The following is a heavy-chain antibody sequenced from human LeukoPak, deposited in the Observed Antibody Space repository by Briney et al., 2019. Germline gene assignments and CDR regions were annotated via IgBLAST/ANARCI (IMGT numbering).Heavy chain of an antibody. V-gene: IGHV4-59*01. CDR1: GGSLSSYY. CDR2: IYHSGST. Sequence: SETLSLTCSVSGGSLSSYYWSWIRQSPGKGLEWIGYIYHSGSTDYNSSLKSRVTISEDTSKKQFSLKVSSVTAADTAVYYCARAMYGSGSYYMDYWGQGTLVTVSS. CDR3: ARAMYGSGSYYMDY. D-gene: IGHD3-10*01. J-gene: IGHJ4*02.